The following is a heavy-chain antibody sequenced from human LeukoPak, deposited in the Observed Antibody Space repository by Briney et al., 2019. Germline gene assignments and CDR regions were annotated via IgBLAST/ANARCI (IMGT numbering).Heavy chain of an antibody. CDR1: AGSDSSYY. D-gene: IGHD2-2*01. Sequence: SETLSLTCTVSAGSDSSYYWSWIRQPPGKGLEWIGDIYTSEITDYNPSLKSRVTISIDTSKNQFSLKLSSVTAADTAVYYCARRYCYRTSCYCYFDYWGQGTLVTVSS. J-gene: IGHJ4*02. CDR3: ARRYCYRTSCYCYFDY. V-gene: IGHV4-4*09. CDR2: IYTSEIT.